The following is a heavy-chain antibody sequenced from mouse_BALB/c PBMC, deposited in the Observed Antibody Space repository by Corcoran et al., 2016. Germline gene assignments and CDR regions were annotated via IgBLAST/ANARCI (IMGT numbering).Heavy chain of an antibody. D-gene: IGHD4-1*01. Sequence: LVKTGASVKISCKASGYSFAGYYMHWVKQSHGKSLEWIGYISCYNGATSYNQKFKGKATFTVDTSSSTAYMQFNSLTSEDSAVYYCARRTGTGAMDYWGQGTSVTVSS. CDR3: ARRTGTGAMDY. CDR1: GYSFAGYY. J-gene: IGHJ4*01. V-gene: IGHV1S34*01. CDR2: ISCYNGAT.